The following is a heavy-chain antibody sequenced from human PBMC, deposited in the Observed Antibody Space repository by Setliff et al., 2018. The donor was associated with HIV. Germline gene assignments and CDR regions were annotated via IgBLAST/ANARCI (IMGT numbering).Heavy chain of an antibody. D-gene: IGHD1-1*01. CDR2: IYNSEIT. Sequence: PSESLSLTCIVSGATISSDTWCWIRQPPGKGLQWLCFIYNSEITTYYPSLMSRVTISLDMSTNQSSLQLTSVTAADTAVYYCSRGGTRSHWFDPWGQGTMVTVSS. V-gene: IGHV4-59*01. CDR3: SRGGTRSHWFDP. J-gene: IGHJ5*02. CDR1: GATISSDT.